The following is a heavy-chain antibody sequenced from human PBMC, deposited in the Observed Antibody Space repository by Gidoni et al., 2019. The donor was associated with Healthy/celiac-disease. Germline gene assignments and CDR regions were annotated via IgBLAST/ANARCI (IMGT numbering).Heavy chain of an antibody. CDR3: ARRGARYCSSTSCYIP. CDR1: GCSFSCYY. V-gene: IGHV4-34*01. Sequence: QVQLQQWGAGLLKPSETLSLTCAVYGCSFSCYYSSWIRQPPGKGLEWIGEINHSGSTNYNPSLKSRVTISVDTSKNQFSLKLSSVTAADTAVYYCARRGARYCSSTSCYIPWGQGTLVTVSS. J-gene: IGHJ5*02. CDR2: INHSGST. D-gene: IGHD2-2*02.